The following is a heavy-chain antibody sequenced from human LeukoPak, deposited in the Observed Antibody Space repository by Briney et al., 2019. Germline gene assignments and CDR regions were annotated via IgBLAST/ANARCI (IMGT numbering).Heavy chain of an antibody. CDR1: GFTFSNFA. J-gene: IGHJ2*01. D-gene: IGHD6-13*01. CDR3: ARVSSGWYFWYFDL. V-gene: IGHV3-20*04. Sequence: GGSLRLSCAASGFTFSNFAVSWVRQAPGKGLEWVSGINWNGGSTGYADSVKGRFTISRDNAKNSLYLQMNSLRAEDTALYYCARVSSGWYFWYFDLWGRGTLVTVSS. CDR2: INWNGGST.